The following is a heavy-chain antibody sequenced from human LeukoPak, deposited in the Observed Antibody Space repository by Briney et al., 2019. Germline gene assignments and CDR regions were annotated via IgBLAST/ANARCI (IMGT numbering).Heavy chain of an antibody. J-gene: IGHJ4*02. CDR3: ARERSRATTDY. D-gene: IGHD1-26*01. V-gene: IGHV1-2*02. Sequence: KFQGRVTITRDTSISTAYMELSRLRSDDTAVYYCARERSRATTDYWGQGTLVTVSS.